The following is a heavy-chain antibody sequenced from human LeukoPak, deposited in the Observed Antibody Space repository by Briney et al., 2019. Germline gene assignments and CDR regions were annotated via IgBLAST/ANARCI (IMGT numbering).Heavy chain of an antibody. D-gene: IGHD4-11*01. J-gene: IGHJ4*02. V-gene: IGHV4-39*01. CDR2: VYYSGSA. CDR1: GGSANSSNYF. CDR3: ARSYSNNWYYLDY. Sequence: SETLSLTCSVFGGSANSSNYFWNWIRQPPGKGLEWIGSVYYSGSAYYFPSLESRVTMSVDLSRNQFSLTLHSVTAADTATYYCARSYSNNWYYLDYWGQGTLASVSS.